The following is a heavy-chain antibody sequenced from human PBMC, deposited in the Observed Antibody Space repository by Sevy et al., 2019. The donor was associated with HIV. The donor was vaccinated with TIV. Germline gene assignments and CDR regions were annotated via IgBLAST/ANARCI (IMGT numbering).Heavy chain of an antibody. J-gene: IGHJ4*02. CDR1: GFTFSSYG. Sequence: GGSLRLSCAASGFTFSSYGMHWVRQAPGKGLEWVAVISYDGSNKYYADSVKGRFTISRDNSKNTLYLQVNSLRAEDTAVYYCAKEVYSHYYGSGSYDYWGQGTLVTVSS. D-gene: IGHD3-10*01. CDR2: ISYDGSNK. V-gene: IGHV3-30*18. CDR3: AKEVYSHYYGSGSYDY.